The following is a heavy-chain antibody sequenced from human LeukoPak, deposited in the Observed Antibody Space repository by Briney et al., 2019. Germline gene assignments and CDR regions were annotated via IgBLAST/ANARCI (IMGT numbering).Heavy chain of an antibody. D-gene: IGHD3-3*01. V-gene: IGHV4-39*01. Sequence: SETLSLTCTVSGGSISSSSYYWGWIRQPPGKGLEWIGSIYYSGSTYYNPSLKSRVTISVDTSKNQFSLKLSSVTAADTAVYYCAADDFWSGYYRIEYYFAYWGQGTLVTVSS. CDR2: IYYSGST. J-gene: IGHJ4*02. CDR3: AADDFWSGYYRIEYYFAY. CDR1: GGSISSSSYY.